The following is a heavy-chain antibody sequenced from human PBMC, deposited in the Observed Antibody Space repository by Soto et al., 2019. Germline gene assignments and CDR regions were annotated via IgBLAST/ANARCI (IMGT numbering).Heavy chain of an antibody. CDR2: ISPINGNT. CDR1: VYSFTNYG. Sequence: ASVKVSCKASVYSFTNYGLTWVRQAPGQWLELMGWISPINGNTKXSQNLHGRVXMTTDASTSTAXMELRXLTADDTAVYYCVRVLGAAGAFDYWRQGVLVTVSS. J-gene: IGHJ4*02. D-gene: IGHD6-13*01. CDR3: VRVLGAAGAFDY. V-gene: IGHV1-18*01.